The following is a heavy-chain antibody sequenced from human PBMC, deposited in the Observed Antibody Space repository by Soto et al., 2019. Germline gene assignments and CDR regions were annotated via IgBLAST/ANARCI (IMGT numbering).Heavy chain of an antibody. CDR1: GGSISSSSYY. V-gene: IGHV4-31*03. J-gene: IGHJ5*02. D-gene: IGHD6-13*01. Sequence: PSETLSLTCTVSGGSISSSSYYWGWIRQPPGKGLEWIGYIYYSGSTYYNPSLKSRVTISVDTSKNQFSLKLSSVTAADTAVYYCARVFSDSSSFFDPWGQGTLVTVPS. CDR3: ARVFSDSSSFFDP. CDR2: IYYSGST.